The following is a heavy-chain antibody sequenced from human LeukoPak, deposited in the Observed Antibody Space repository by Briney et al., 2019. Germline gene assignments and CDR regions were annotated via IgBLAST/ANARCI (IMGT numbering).Heavy chain of an antibody. V-gene: IGHV3-74*01. J-gene: IGHJ5*02. CDR2: INIDGST. D-gene: IGHD3-10*01. CDR3: ATAGGSGWFDP. Sequence: PGGSLRLSCAASGFTFRNYWMHWVRQAPGKGLVWVSRINIDGSTRYADSVEGRFTISRDNAKNTLYLQMNSLRAEDTAVYYCATAGGSGWFDPWGQGTLVTVSS. CDR1: GFTFRNYW.